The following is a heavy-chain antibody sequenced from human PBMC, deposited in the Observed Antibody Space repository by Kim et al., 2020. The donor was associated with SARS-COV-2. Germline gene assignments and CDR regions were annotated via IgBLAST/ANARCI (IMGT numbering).Heavy chain of an antibody. D-gene: IGHD5-18*01. V-gene: IGHV1-24*01. CDR3: AIRVVDTAMVGGYYYGMDV. CDR1: GYTLTELS. Sequence: ASVKVSCKVSGYTLTELSMHWVRQAPGKGLEWMGGFDPEDGETIYAQKFQGRVTMTEDTSTDTAYMELSSLRSEDTAVYYCAIRVVDTAMVGGYYYGMDVWGQGTTVTVSS. J-gene: IGHJ6*02. CDR2: FDPEDGET.